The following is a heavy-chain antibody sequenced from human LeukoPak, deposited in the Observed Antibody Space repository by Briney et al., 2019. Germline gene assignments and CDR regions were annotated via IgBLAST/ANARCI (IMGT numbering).Heavy chain of an antibody. Sequence: GGSLRLSCAASGFTFSSYAMRWVRQAPGKGLEWVSAISGSGGRTYYADSVKGRFTISRDNSKNTLYLQMNSLRAEDTAVYYCPKDVVLEWLLLGVSFNYCGQGTLVTVS. CDR1: GFTFSSYA. V-gene: IGHV3-23*01. J-gene: IGHJ4*02. CDR2: ISGSGGRT. D-gene: IGHD3-22*01. CDR3: PKDVVLEWLLLGVSFNY.